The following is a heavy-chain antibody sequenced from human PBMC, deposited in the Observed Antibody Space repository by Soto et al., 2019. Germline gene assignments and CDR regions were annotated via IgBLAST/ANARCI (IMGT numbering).Heavy chain of an antibody. CDR1: GFTFSSYD. CDR2: IGTAGDT. CDR3: ARAGSGSYNQLRAFAI. D-gene: IGHD1-26*01. J-gene: IGHJ3*02. V-gene: IGHV3-13*04. Sequence: PGGSLRLACAASGFTFSSYDMHWVRQATGKGLEWVSAIGTAGDTYYPGSVKGRFTISRENAKNSLYLQMNSLRAGDTAVYYCARAGSGSYNQLRAFAIWGQGTMVTVSS.